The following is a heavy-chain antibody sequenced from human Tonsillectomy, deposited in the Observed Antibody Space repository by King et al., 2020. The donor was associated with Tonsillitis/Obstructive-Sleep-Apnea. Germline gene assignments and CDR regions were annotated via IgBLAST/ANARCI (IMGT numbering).Heavy chain of an antibody. V-gene: IGHV3-30*04. Sequence: VQLVESGGGVVQPGKSLRLSCAASGISVSSYAMHWVRQAPGKGLEWVAIISYDGSNKYYADSVKGRFTISRDNSKNTLYLQMNSLRADDTAVYYCARGRYFDWSHSYYYGMDVWGQGTTVTVSS. CDR3: ARGRYFDWSHSYYYGMDV. CDR1: GISVSSYA. J-gene: IGHJ6*02. D-gene: IGHD3-9*01. CDR2: ISYDGSNK.